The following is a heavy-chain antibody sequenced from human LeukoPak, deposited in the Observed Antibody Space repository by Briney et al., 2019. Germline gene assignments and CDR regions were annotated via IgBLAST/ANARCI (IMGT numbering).Heavy chain of an antibody. CDR3: ARDPDYGDYAGFDP. V-gene: IGHV3-21*01. J-gene: IGHJ5*02. Sequence: GGSLRLSCAASGFTFSSYSMNWVRQAPGKGLEWVSSISSSSSYIYYADSVKGRFIISRDNAKNSLYLQMNSLRAEDTAVYYCARDPDYGDYAGFDPWGQGTLVTVSS. CDR2: ISSSSSYI. D-gene: IGHD4-17*01. CDR1: GFTFSSYS.